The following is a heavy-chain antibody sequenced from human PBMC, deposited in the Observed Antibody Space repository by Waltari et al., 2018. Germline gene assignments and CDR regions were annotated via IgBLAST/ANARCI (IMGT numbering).Heavy chain of an antibody. V-gene: IGHV3-21*04. D-gene: IGHD3-10*01. J-gene: IGHJ6*02. Sequence: DAQLAESGGGLVKPGGSLRLSCEASGMMFSRHEMEWVRQAPGKGLEGVSYISGGGDVTLYSASVKGRFTTSRDNARNSVYLEMHGRRVDDTATYFCARKSGSSVAVPMDYYGMDVWGQGTSVTVSS. CDR1: GMMFSRHE. CDR3: ARKSGSSVAVPMDYYGMDV. CDR2: ISGGGDVT.